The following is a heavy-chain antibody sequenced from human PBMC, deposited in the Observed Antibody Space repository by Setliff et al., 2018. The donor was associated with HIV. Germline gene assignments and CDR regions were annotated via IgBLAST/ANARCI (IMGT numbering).Heavy chain of an antibody. CDR3: AREAPLYYYDSSGYYLD. CDR1: GFTFSSYE. CDR2: ISSSGSTI. J-gene: IGHJ4*02. V-gene: IGHV3-48*03. Sequence: GGSLRLSCAGSGFTFSSYEMNWVRQAPGKGLEWVSYISSSGSTIYYADSVKGRFTISRDNAKNSLYLQMNSLRAEDTAVYYCAREAPLYYYDSSGYYLDWGQGTLVTVSS. D-gene: IGHD3-22*01.